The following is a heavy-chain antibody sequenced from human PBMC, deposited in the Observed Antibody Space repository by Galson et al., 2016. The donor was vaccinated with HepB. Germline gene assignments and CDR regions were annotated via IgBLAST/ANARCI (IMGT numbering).Heavy chain of an antibody. CDR3: ARDGTQPWLIKTLDP. Sequence: SVKVSCKASGYTFTNFAIHWLRQVPGHGFEWMGWTAENGARKYSQKFEGRVTITRDTSASTDYMELSSLTSETTALYYCARDGTQPWLIKTLDPWGQGTLVTVSS. J-gene: IGHJ5*02. CDR1: GYTFTNFA. CDR2: TAENGAR. V-gene: IGHV1-3*01. D-gene: IGHD6-19*01.